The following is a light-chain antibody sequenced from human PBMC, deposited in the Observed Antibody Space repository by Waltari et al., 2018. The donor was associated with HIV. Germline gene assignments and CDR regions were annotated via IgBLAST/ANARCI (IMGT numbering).Light chain of an antibody. Sequence: DIVMSQSPDSLPVSLRWRATIHCTSSQSVLYSSNNKNYLAWYQQKPGQPPKVLVYWASTREFGVPDRFSGSGSGTDFTLTISSLQAEDVAVYYCQQYYNTPYTFGQGTKVEIK. CDR3: QQYYNTPYT. V-gene: IGKV4-1*01. J-gene: IGKJ2*01. CDR2: WAS. CDR1: QSVLYSSNNKNY.